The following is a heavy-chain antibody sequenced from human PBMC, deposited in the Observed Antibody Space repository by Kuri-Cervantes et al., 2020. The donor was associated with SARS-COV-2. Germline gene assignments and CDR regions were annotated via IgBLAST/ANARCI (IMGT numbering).Heavy chain of an antibody. Sequence: SLKISCAASGFTFDDYALHWVRQAPGKGLDWVSGISWNSGSIGYADSVKGRFTISRDNAKNSLYLQMNSLRAEDTALYYCAKDLTIFGVEYWYFDLWGRGTLVTVSS. CDR2: ISWNSGSI. V-gene: IGHV3-9*01. J-gene: IGHJ2*01. CDR3: AKDLTIFGVEYWYFDL. D-gene: IGHD3-3*01. CDR1: GFTFDDYA.